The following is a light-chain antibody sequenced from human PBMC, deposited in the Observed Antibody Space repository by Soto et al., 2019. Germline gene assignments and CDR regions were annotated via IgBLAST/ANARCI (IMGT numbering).Light chain of an antibody. CDR2: KSS. V-gene: IGKV1-5*03. Sequence: DIQMTQSPSTLSASVGDRVTITCRASQNIGNWLAWYQQKPGKAPKLLIYKSSNLERGVPSRFSGSGSGIEFTLTISSLQPDDFATYYCHQYDDYSRTFGQGTKVEIK. J-gene: IGKJ1*01. CDR3: HQYDDYSRT. CDR1: QNIGNW.